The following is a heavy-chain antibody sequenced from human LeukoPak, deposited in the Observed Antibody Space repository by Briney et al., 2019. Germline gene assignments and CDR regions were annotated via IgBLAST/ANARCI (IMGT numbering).Heavy chain of an antibody. Sequence: GGSLRLSCAASGFTFSSYSMNWVRQAPGKGLEWVSSISSSSSYIYYADSVKGRFTISRDNAKNSLYLQMNSLRAEDTAVYYCTRDQKGIVGATRPRHAFDFDYWGQGTLVTVSS. V-gene: IGHV3-21*01. CDR1: GFTFSSYS. CDR3: TRDQKGIVGATRPRHAFDFDY. CDR2: ISSSSSYI. J-gene: IGHJ4*02. D-gene: IGHD1-26*01.